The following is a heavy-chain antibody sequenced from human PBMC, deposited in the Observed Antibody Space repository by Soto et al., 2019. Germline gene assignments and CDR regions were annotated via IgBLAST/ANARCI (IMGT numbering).Heavy chain of an antibody. CDR2: IIPIFGTA. Sequence: SVKVSCKASGGTFSSYAISWVRQAPGQGLEWMGGIIPIFGTANYAQKFQGRVTITADESTSTAYMELSSLRSEDTAVYYCARTLLSRLYYDILTGAPSYYYGMDVWGQGTTVTVSS. CDR1: GGTFSSYA. D-gene: IGHD3-9*01. V-gene: IGHV1-69*13. J-gene: IGHJ6*02. CDR3: ARTLLSRLYYDILTGAPSYYYGMDV.